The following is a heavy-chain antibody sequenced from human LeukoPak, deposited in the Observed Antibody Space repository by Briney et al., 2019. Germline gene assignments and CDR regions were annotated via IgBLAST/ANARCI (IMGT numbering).Heavy chain of an antibody. CDR1: GFTFGGYG. CDR3: VRGYGGSKAWFDA. Sequence: GGSLRLSCAGSGFTFGGYGMHWFRQTPGKGLEWVAVIAYDGSRAFYADSVKGRFTISRDNSKNTMSVQMDDLRAEDTAVYYCVRGYGGSKAWFDAWGQGTLVTVSS. J-gene: IGHJ5*02. V-gene: IGHV3-33*01. CDR2: IAYDGSRA. D-gene: IGHD4-23*01.